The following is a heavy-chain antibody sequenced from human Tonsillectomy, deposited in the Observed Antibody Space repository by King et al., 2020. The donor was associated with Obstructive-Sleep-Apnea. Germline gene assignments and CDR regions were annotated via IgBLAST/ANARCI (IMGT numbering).Heavy chain of an antibody. D-gene: IGHD4-17*01. V-gene: IGHV1-18*04. J-gene: IGHJ4*02. CDR3: ARGGGSIYGDYEESEFDY. CDR2: ISTYNGQT. Sequence: QLVQSGPEVKKPGASVKVSCKSSGFTFLNFAITWVRQAPGQGLEWMGWISTYNGQTNYAQNVQDRLTMTTDTSTNTAYMELRSLRSDDTAVYYCARGGGSIYGDYEESEFDYWGQGTPVTVSS. CDR1: GFTFLNFA.